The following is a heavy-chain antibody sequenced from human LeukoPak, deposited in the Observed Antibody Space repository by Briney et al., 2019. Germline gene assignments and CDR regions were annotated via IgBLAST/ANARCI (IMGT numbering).Heavy chain of an antibody. CDR2: FIHSGST. CDR3: ARMVGATGALDY. CDR1: GVSFSGYY. Sequence: PSETLSLTCAVYGVSFSGYYWSWIRQPPGKGLEWVGEFIHSGSTNYNPSLKSRVIISVDTSKHQCSLKLGSVTAGDTAVYYCARMVGATGALDYWGQGTLVTVSS. D-gene: IGHD1-26*01. V-gene: IGHV4-34*12. J-gene: IGHJ4*02.